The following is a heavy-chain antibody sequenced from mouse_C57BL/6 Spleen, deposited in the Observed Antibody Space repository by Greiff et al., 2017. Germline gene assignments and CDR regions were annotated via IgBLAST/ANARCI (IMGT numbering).Heavy chain of an antibody. CDR3: ARGTEGYFDF. CDR1: GYTFTSYW. V-gene: IGHV1-53*01. CDR2: INPSNGGT. D-gene: IGHD2-14*01. Sequence: QVQLQQPGTELVKPGASVKMSCKASGYTFTSYWMHWVKQRPGQGLEWIGNINPSNGGTNYNAKLKSKATLTVDKSSRTAYMQLSNLTSEDSAVYDWARGTEGYFDFWGQGTTRTVSS. J-gene: IGHJ2*01.